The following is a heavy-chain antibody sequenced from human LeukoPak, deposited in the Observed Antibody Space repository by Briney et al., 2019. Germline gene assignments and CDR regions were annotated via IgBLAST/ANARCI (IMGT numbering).Heavy chain of an antibody. V-gene: IGHV4-38-2*01. CDR3: ARRSPYYYMDV. CDR2: IFHSGST. Sequence: PSETVSLTCAVSTYSISSGYYWGWVRQPPGKGLEWIGSIFHSGSTYYNPSLKSRVTISADTSKNQFSLKLTSVTAADTAVYYCARRSPYYYMDVWGKGTTVTVSS. CDR1: TYSISSGYY. D-gene: IGHD1-26*01. J-gene: IGHJ6*03.